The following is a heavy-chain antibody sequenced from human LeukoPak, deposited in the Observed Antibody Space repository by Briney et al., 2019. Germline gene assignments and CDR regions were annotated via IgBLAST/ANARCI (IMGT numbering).Heavy chain of an antibody. J-gene: IGHJ3*02. D-gene: IGHD1-26*01. V-gene: IGHV1-69*05. CDR3: ARDGRERDAFDI. CDR2: IIPIFGTA. CDR1: GGTFSCYA. Sequence: SVKVSCKASGGTFSCYAISWVRQAPGQGLEWMGRIIPIFGTANYAQKFQGRVTITTDESTSTAYMELSSLRSEDTAVYYCARDGRERDAFDIWGQGTMVTVSS.